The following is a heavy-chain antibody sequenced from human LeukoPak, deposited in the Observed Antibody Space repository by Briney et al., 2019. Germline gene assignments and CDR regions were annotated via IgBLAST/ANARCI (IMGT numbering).Heavy chain of an antibody. V-gene: IGHV3-23*01. CDR1: GFTFSSYA. CDR2: ISGSGGST. Sequence: QPGGSLRLSCAASGFTFSSYAMSWVRQAPGKGLEWVSAISGSGGSTYYADSVKGRFTISRENSKNTLYLQMTSLRAEDTAVYYCAKYEPYYDILTGYSQYYFDYWGQGTLVTVSS. CDR3: AKYEPYYDILTGYSQYYFDY. D-gene: IGHD3-9*01. J-gene: IGHJ4*02.